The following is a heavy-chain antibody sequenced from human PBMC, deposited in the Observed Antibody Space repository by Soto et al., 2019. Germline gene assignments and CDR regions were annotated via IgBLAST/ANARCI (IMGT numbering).Heavy chain of an antibody. CDR2: ISGSGGST. J-gene: IGHJ3*02. CDR3: AKDLSGGRSSSWYGDAFDI. D-gene: IGHD6-13*01. CDR1: GFTFSSYA. V-gene: IGHV3-23*01. Sequence: GGSLRLSCAASGFTFSSYAMSWVRQAPGKGLEWVSAISGSGGSTYYADSVKGRFTISRDNSKNTLYLQMNSLRAEDTAVYYCAKDLSGGRSSSWYGDAFDIWGQGTMVTVSS.